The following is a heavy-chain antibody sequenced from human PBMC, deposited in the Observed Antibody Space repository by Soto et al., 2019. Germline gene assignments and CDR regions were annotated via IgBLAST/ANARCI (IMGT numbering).Heavy chain of an antibody. Sequence: PSETLSLTCAVYGGSFSGYYWSWIRQPPGKGLEWIGEINHSGSTNYNPSLKSRVTISVDTSKNQFSLKLSSVTAADTAVYYCARGSFTIFGVVTQTPFDYWGQGTLVTVSS. CDR3: ARGSFTIFGVVTQTPFDY. V-gene: IGHV4-34*01. CDR1: GGSFSGYY. CDR2: INHSGST. D-gene: IGHD3-3*01. J-gene: IGHJ4*02.